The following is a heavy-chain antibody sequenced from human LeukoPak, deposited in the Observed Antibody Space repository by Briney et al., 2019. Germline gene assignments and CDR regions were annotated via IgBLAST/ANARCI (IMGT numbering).Heavy chain of an antibody. CDR2: IKEDGSEK. J-gene: IGHJ4*02. Sequence: GGSLRLSCAASGFIFNNYWMSWVRQAPGRGLEWVANIKEDGSEKHYVDSVKGGFTISRDNAKNSLYLQMNSLRAEDTAVYYCAREASKSGWYLRYFDYWGQGTLVTVSS. D-gene: IGHD6-19*01. CDR1: GFIFNNYW. V-gene: IGHV3-7*01. CDR3: AREASKSGWYLRYFDY.